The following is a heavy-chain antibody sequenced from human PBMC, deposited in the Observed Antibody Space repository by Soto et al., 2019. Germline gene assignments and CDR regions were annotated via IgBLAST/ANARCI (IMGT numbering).Heavy chain of an antibody. CDR1: GFTFSDYY. V-gene: IGHV3-11*01. J-gene: IGHJ4*02. D-gene: IGHD5-12*01. CDR3: ARVWVYSGYDVTSSPFDY. CDR2: ISSSGSTI. Sequence: GGSLRLSCAASGFTFSDYYMSWIRQAPGRGLEWVSYISSSGSTIYYADSVKGRFTISRDNAKNSLYLQMNSLRAEDTAVYYCARVWVYSGYDVTSSPFDYWGQGTLVTVSS.